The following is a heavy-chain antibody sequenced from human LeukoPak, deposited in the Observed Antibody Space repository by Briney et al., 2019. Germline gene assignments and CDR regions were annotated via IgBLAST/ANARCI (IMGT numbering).Heavy chain of an antibody. J-gene: IGHJ5*02. V-gene: IGHV3-23*01. Sequence: PGGSLRLSCAASGFTFSSYAMSWVRQAPGKGLEWVSAISGSGGSTYYADSVKGRFTISRDNSKNTLYLQMNSLRAEDTAVYCCAKSLSGYYVFNWFDPWGQGTLVTVSS. CDR1: GFTFSSYA. CDR2: ISGSGGST. CDR3: AKSLSGYYVFNWFDP. D-gene: IGHD3-22*01.